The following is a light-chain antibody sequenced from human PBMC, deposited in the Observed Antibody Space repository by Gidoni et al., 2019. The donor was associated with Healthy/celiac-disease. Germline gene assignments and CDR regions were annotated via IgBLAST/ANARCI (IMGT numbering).Light chain of an antibody. J-gene: IGKJ2*01. CDR1: QSLLHSSGYNY. V-gene: IGKV2-28*01. CDR3: MHPQQTPHT. CDR2: LGS. Sequence: LVLTPPPLSLPVTPGEPASISCRSSQSLLHSSGYNYLDWYLQKPGQSPQLLIYLGSNRASGVPDRFSGSGAGTEFTLKISRVEDEDVGVYYCMHPQQTPHTFGQGTKLEIK.